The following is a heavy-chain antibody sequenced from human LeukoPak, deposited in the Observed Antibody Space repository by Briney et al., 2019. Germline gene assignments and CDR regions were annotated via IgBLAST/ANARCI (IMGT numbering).Heavy chain of an antibody. J-gene: IGHJ6*04. CDR2: ISSSGSTI. V-gene: IGHV3-48*03. CDR1: GFTFDDYA. D-gene: IGHD3-10*02. CDR3: AELGITMIGGV. Sequence: PGGSLRLSCAASGFTFDDYAMNWVRQAPGKELEWVSYISSSGSTIYYADSVKGRFTISRDNAKNSLYLQMNSLRAEDTAVYYCAELGITMIGGVWGKGTTVTISS.